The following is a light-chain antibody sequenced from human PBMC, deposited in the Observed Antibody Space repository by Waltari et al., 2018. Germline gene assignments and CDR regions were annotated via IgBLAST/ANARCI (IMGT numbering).Light chain of an antibody. Sequence: DFVITQSPLSLPVTPGEPASISCRSSQSLLHSNGYNYLDWYLQKPGQSPQLLIYLGSNRASGVPDRFSGSGSGTDFTLKISRVEAEDVGVYYCMQALQTRYTFGQGTKLEIK. CDR3: MQALQTRYT. CDR2: LGS. J-gene: IGKJ2*01. V-gene: IGKV2-28*01. CDR1: QSLLHSNGYNY.